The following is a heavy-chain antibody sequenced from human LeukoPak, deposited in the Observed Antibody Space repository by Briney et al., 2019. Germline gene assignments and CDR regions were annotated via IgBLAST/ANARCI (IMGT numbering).Heavy chain of an antibody. J-gene: IGHJ4*02. CDR1: GFTFSSYG. Sequence: GGSLRLSCAASGFTFSSYGMHWVRQAPGKGLEWVTLIRYDGGNKYYADSVKGRFTISRDNSKNTLYLQMNSLRVEDTAVYYCAKDGIAPRPSFDYWGQGTLVTVSS. CDR2: IRYDGGNK. V-gene: IGHV3-30*02. CDR3: AKDGIAPRPSFDY. D-gene: IGHD6-13*01.